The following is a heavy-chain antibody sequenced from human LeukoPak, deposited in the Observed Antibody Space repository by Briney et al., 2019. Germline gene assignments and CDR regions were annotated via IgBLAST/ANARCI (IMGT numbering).Heavy chain of an antibody. J-gene: IGHJ4*02. V-gene: IGHV1-69*13. CDR2: IIPIFGTA. D-gene: IGHD5-18*01. Sequence: ASVKDSCKASGGTFSSYAISWVRQAPGQGLEWMGGIIPIFGTANYAQKFQGRVTITADESTSTVYMELSSLRSEDTAVYYCARASTRSYLVNFDYWGQGTLVTVSS. CDR1: GGTFSSYA. CDR3: ARASTRSYLVNFDY.